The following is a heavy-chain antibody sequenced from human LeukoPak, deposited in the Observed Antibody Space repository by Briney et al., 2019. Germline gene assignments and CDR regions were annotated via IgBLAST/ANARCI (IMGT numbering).Heavy chain of an antibody. D-gene: IGHD6-6*01. J-gene: IGHJ3*02. CDR1: GFTFSSYS. CDR3: GRVGGRSKAAKGDAFDI. Sequence: PGGSPRLSCAASGFTFSSYSMNWVRQAPGKGLEWVSSISSGSTYMYYADSVKGRFTISRDNAKNSMYLQMNSLRAEDTAVYYCGRVGGRSKAAKGDAFDIWGQGTMVTVSS. V-gene: IGHV3-21*01. CDR2: ISSGSTYM.